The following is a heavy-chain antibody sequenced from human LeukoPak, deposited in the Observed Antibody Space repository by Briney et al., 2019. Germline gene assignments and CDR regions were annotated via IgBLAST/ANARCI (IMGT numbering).Heavy chain of an antibody. V-gene: IGHV4-30-2*01. CDR1: GGSLSSGGYN. D-gene: IGHD6-13*01. Sequence: SETLSLTCTVSGGSLSSGGYNWSWIRQPPGKGLEWIGYIYHSGSTYYNPSLKSRVTISVDRSKNQFSLKLSSVTAADTAVYYCARHLNIAADPFDYWGQGTLVTVSS. J-gene: IGHJ4*02. CDR2: IYHSGST. CDR3: ARHLNIAADPFDY.